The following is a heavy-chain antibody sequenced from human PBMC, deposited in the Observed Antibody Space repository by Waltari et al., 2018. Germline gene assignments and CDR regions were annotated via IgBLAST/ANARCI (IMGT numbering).Heavy chain of an antibody. CDR3: ATSLRQQLGFRYYYGMDV. D-gene: IGHD6-13*01. V-gene: IGHV1-24*01. CDR2: FDPEDGET. Sequence: QVQLVQSGAEVKKPGASVKVSCKVSGYTLTELSMHWVRQAPGKGLEWMGGFDPEDGETIYAQKFQGRVTMTEDTSTDTAYMELSSLRSEDTAVYYCATSLRQQLGFRYYYGMDVWGQGTTVTVSS. CDR1: GYTLTELS. J-gene: IGHJ6*02.